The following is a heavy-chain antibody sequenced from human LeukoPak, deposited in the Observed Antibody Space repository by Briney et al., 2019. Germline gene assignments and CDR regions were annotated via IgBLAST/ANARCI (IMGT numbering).Heavy chain of an antibody. CDR3: AGTPVVTQEGFDY. Sequence: PSETLSLTCTVSGGSISSYYWSWIRQPPGKGLEWIGEINHSGSTNYNPSLKSRVTISVDTSKNQFPLKLSSVTAADTAVYYCAGTPVVTQEGFDYWGQGTLVTVSS. V-gene: IGHV4-34*01. CDR1: GGSISSYY. J-gene: IGHJ4*02. D-gene: IGHD4-23*01. CDR2: INHSGST.